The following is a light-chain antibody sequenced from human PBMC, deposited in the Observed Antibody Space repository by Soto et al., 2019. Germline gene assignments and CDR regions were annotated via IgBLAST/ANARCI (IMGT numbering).Light chain of an antibody. CDR2: DAS. Sequence: EIVLTQTPATPSWSPGERASLSCRASRSVSSYLAWYQQKPGQAPRLLIYDASNRATGIPARFSVSGTGTDFAFPISDVQPEEFALYYCHQRQSWPRTFGEGTKVDIK. V-gene: IGKV3-11*01. CDR3: HQRQSWPRT. CDR1: RSVSSY. J-gene: IGKJ1*01.